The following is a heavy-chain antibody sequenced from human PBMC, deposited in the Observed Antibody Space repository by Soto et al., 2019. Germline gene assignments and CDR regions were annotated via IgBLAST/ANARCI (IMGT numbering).Heavy chain of an antibody. D-gene: IGHD1-26*01. CDR1: DEIFNTYW. J-gene: IGHJ1*01. V-gene: IGHV5-10-1*01. Sequence: PGESLKISCQTSDEIFNTYWITWVRQMPGRGLEWVGRIDPSDSYTTYNPSLKGHVILSVDKSMNTAYVQWTSLRASDTAMYFCGRDFGSGHADVWGQGTLVTSPQ. CDR2: IDPSDSYT. CDR3: GRDFGSGHADV.